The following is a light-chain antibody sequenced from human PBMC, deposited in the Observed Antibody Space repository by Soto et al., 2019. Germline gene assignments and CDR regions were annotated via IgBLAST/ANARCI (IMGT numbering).Light chain of an antibody. CDR3: QQYGTSEII. V-gene: IGKV3-20*01. Sequence: EFGLTQSAGTVSGSAGERGTLSCRGSQSLTNSFIAWYQQRPGQAPRLLIYDTSSRASGIPDRFSGSGSGTDFTLTISRLETEDFAVFYCQQYGTSEIIFGQRTRLEIK. CDR2: DTS. J-gene: IGKJ5*01. CDR1: QSLTNSF.